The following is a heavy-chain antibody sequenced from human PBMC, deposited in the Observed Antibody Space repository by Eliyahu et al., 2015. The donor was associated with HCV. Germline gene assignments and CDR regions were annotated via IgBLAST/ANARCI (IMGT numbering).Heavy chain of an antibody. CDR1: GFTFRGFG. Sequence: QGQLVESGGGVVQPGGSLRLSCVASGFTFRGFGMHWVRQAPGKGLEWVAVIWFDGSKQDYLDSVKGRFTISRDNSKNVLYLQMNSLRAEDTAVYYCARYDGTTVSFDYWGQGTLVTVSS. D-gene: IGHD4-17*01. J-gene: IGHJ4*02. CDR3: ARYDGTTVSFDY. V-gene: IGHV3-33*01. CDR2: IWFDGSKQ.